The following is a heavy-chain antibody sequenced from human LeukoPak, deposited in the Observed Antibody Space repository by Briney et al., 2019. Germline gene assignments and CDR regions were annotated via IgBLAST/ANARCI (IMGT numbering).Heavy chain of an antibody. D-gene: IGHD3-22*01. J-gene: IGHJ4*02. V-gene: IGHV4-59*01. CDR3: ARGGGSTDYYDSSGYF. CDR2: IYYSWST. CDR1: GGSISTYY. Sequence: SGTLSLTCTVSGGSISTYYWSWIRQPPGKGLEWIGYIYYSWSTNYDPSLKSRVTISVDTSKNQFSLKLSSVTAADTAVYYCARGGGSTDYYDSSGYFWGQGTLVTVPS.